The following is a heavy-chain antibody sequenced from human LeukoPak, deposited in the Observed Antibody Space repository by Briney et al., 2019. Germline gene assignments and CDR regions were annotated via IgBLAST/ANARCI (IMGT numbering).Heavy chain of an antibody. CDR1: GFTFSNYW. J-gene: IGHJ4*02. Sequence: GGSLRLSCAASGFTFSNYWMSWVRQAPGKGVEWVANIRPDGGERNYVDSVKGRFTISRDNGKNSLYLQMHSLRAEDTAVYYCARDVVGALDYWGQGTLVTVSS. CDR3: ARDVVGALDY. D-gene: IGHD1-26*01. V-gene: IGHV3-7*01. CDR2: IRPDGGER.